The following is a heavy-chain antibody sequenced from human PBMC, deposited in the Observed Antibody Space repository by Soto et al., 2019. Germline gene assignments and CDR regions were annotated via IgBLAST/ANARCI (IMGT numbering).Heavy chain of an antibody. CDR1: GVSISSYY. V-gene: IGHV4-59*01. D-gene: IGHD6-6*01. CDR3: ARVGEGGSSSNHHDY. Sequence: SETLSLTCAVSGVSISSYYWSWIRQPPGKGLEWIGYVFYNEITNYSPSLKGRVSMSMEMSTNHFSLEVRSVTAADTAMYFCARVGEGGSSSNHHDYWGPGPLVTVSS. J-gene: IGHJ4*02. CDR2: VFYNEIT.